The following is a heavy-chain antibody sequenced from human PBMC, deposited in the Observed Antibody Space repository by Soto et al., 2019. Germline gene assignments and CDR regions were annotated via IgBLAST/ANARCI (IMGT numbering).Heavy chain of an antibody. CDR1: GFTFSSYA. V-gene: IGHV3-30-3*01. CDR3: ASTVGADAFDI. CDR2: ISYDGSNK. Sequence: QVQLVESGGGVVQPGRSLRLSCAASGFTFSSYARHWVRQAPGKGLEWVAVISYDGSNKYYADSVKGRFTISRDNSKNTLYLQMNSLRAEDTAVYYCASTVGADAFDIWGQGTMVTVSS. J-gene: IGHJ3*02. D-gene: IGHD3-16*01.